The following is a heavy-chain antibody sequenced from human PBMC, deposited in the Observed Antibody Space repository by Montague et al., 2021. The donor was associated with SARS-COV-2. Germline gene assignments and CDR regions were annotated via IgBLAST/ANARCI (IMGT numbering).Heavy chain of an antibody. CDR3: ARASITIFGVADYGMDV. D-gene: IGHD3-3*01. CDR2: SHISGRN. J-gene: IGHJ6*02. V-gene: IGHV4-61*02. Sequence: KSLQCIVRSHISGRNNYNPSLKSRVTISVDTSKNRFSLKLSSVTAADTAVYYCARASITIFGVADYGMDVWGRGTTVTV.